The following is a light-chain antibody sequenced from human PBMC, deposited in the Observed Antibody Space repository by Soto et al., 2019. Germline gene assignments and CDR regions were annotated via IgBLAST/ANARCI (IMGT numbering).Light chain of an antibody. CDR3: QQYNGWPWT. CDR1: QTIGQK. CDR2: GAS. Sequence: EIVLAQSPVTLSVTPGERITLSCRATQTIGQKLAWYLQRPGQAPSLLMYGASTRATDIPARFSGSVSGTEFTLTITGLQSEDFAVYYCQQYNGWPWTFGQGTKVDIK. V-gene: IGKV3-15*01. J-gene: IGKJ1*01.